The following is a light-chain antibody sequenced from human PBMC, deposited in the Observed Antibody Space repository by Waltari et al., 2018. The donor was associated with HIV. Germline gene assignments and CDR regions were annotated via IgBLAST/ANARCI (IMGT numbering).Light chain of an antibody. J-gene: IGLJ3*02. CDR2: SNS. V-gene: IGLV1-44*01. CDR1: RANIGEST. Sequence: QSVLHQPPSVSGTPGQRASISRSTSRANIGESTFHWYPQFPGMTPKLVVWSNSHRPSGVSARFSGSKSGTSASLAISGLQSEDEADYYCASWDDSLNGWVFGGGTTLTVL. CDR3: ASWDDSLNGWV.